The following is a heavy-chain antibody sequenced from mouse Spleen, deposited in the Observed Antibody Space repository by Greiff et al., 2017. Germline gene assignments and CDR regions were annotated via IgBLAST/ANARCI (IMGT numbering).Heavy chain of an antibody. J-gene: IGHJ4*01. V-gene: IGHV1-26*01. Sequence: VQLQQSGPELVKPGASVKISCKASGYTFTDYYMNWVKQSHGKSLEWIGDINPNNGGTSYNQKFKGKATLTVDKSSSTAYMELRSLTSEDSAVYYCARVGKTARATFAMDYWGQGTSVTVSS. D-gene: IGHD3-2*01. CDR3: ARVGKTARATFAMDY. CDR1: GYTFTDYY. CDR2: INPNNGGT.